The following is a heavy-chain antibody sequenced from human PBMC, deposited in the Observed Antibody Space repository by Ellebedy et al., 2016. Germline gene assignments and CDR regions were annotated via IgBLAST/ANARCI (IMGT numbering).Heavy chain of an antibody. V-gene: IGHV1-69*04. J-gene: IGHJ5*02. CDR1: GGTFTSYT. Sequence: SVKVSCXASGGTFTSYTISWVQQAPGQGLEWMGRIIPILGVANYAQKFQGRVTITADKSTSTAYMELSRLTSEDTAVYYCARDLSVMVTDWSDPWGQGTLVTVSS. D-gene: IGHD2-21*02. CDR2: IIPILGVA. CDR3: ARDLSVMVTDWSDP.